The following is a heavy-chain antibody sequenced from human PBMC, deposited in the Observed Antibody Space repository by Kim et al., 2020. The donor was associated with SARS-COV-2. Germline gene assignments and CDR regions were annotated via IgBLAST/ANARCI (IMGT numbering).Heavy chain of an antibody. D-gene: IGHD3-10*01. CDR2: ISWNSGSI. V-gene: IGHV3-9*01. Sequence: GGSLRLSCAASGFTFDDYAMHWVRQAPGKGLEWVSGISWNSGSIGYADSVKGRFTISRDNAKNSLYLQMNSLRAEDTALYYCAKDSFFDYYGSGKNYNWFDPWGQGTLVTVSS. CDR1: GFTFDDYA. J-gene: IGHJ5*02. CDR3: AKDSFFDYYGSGKNYNWFDP.